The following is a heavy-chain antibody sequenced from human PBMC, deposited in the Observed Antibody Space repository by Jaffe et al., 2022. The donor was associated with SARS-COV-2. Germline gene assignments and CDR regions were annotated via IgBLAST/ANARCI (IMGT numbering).Heavy chain of an antibody. V-gene: IGHV3-7*01. J-gene: IGHJ3*02. CDR3: ARASYYYDSSGYLDAFDI. CDR2: IKQDGSEK. CDR1: GFTFSSYW. D-gene: IGHD3-22*01. Sequence: EVQLVESGGGLVQPGGSLRLSCAASGFTFSSYWMSWVRQAPGKGLEWVANIKQDGSEKYYVDSVKGRFTISRDNAKNSLYLQMNSLRAEDTAVYYCARASYYYDSSGYLDAFDIWGQGTMVTVSS.